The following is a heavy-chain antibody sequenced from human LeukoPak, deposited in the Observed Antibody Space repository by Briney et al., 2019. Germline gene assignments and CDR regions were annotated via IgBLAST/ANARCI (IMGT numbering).Heavy chain of an antibody. CDR1: GDTFTSYA. CDR2: IIPIFGTT. D-gene: IGHD5-12*01. Sequence: ASVKVSCKASGDTFTSYAISWVRQAPGQGLEWMGGIIPIFGTTNYAQKFQGRVTITTAESTSTAYMELSSLRSEDTAVYYCARGGIVATIANWFDPWGQGTLVTVSS. V-gene: IGHV1-69*05. CDR3: ARGGIVATIANWFDP. J-gene: IGHJ5*02.